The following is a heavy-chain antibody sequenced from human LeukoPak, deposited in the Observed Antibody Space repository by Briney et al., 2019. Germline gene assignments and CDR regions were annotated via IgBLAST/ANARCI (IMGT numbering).Heavy chain of an antibody. V-gene: IGHV4-34*01. Sequence: SETLSLTCAVYGGSFSGYYWSWIRQPPGKGLEWIGEINHSGSTNYNPSLKSRVTISVDTSKNQFSLKLSSVTAADTAVYYCARYRLDYYYYYMDVWGKGTTVTVSS. CDR3: ARYRLDYYYYYMDV. CDR2: INHSGST. D-gene: IGHD1-26*01. CDR1: GGSFSGYY. J-gene: IGHJ6*03.